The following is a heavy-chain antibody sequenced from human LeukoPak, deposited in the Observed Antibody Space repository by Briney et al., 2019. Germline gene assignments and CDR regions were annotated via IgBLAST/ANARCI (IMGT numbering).Heavy chain of an antibody. D-gene: IGHD3-3*01. CDR1: GYTFTSYG. J-gene: IGHJ4*02. CDR3: ARAQTPGYYDFWSGCYS. V-gene: IGHV1-18*01. Sequence: GASVKVSCKASGYTFTSYGISWVRQAPGQGLEWMGWISAYNGNTNYAQKLQGRVTMTTDTSTSTAYMELRSLRSDDTAVYYCARAQTPGYYDFWSGCYSWGQGTLVTVSS. CDR2: ISAYNGNT.